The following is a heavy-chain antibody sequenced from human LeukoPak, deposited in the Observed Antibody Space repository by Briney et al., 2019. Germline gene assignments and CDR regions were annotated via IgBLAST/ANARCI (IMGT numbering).Heavy chain of an antibody. V-gene: IGHV3-21*01. D-gene: IGHD6-13*01. CDR3: ARGSSAAAGITGTAFDI. CDR1: GFTFSSYS. CDR2: ISSSSSYI. J-gene: IGHJ3*02. Sequence: GGSLRLSCAASGFTFSSYSMNWVRQAPGKGLEWVSSISSSSSYIYYADSVKGRFTISRDNAKNSLYLQMNSLRAEDTAVYYCARGSSAAAGITGTAFDIWGQGTMVTVSS.